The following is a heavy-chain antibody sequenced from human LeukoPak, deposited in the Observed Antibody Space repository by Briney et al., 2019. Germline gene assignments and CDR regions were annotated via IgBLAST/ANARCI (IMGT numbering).Heavy chain of an antibody. D-gene: IGHD3-10*01. V-gene: IGHV5-51*01. CDR2: IYPGDSDT. CDR3: ARGDGSGSYSPGWVDY. J-gene: IGHJ4*02. CDR1: GYSFTSYW. Sequence: GESLKIPCKGSGYSFTSYWIGWVRQMPGKGLEWMGIIYPGDSDTRYSPSFQGQVTISADKSISTAYLQWSSLKASDTAMYYCARGDGSGSYSPGWVDYWGQGTLVTVSS.